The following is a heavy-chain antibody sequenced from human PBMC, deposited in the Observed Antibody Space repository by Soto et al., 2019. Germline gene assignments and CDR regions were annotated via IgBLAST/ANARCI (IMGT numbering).Heavy chain of an antibody. CDR2: INPSGGGT. CDR3: ARGSSIFRYCSGGSCHEMTFDY. J-gene: IGHJ4*02. CDR1: GYTFTSYY. D-gene: IGHD2-15*01. V-gene: IGHV1-46*01. Sequence: GASVKVSCKASGYTFTSYYMHWVRQAPGQGLEWMGIINPSGGGTSYAQKFQGRVTMTRDTSTSTVYMELSSLRSEDTAVYYCARGSSIFRYCSGGSCHEMTFDYWGQGTLVTVSS.